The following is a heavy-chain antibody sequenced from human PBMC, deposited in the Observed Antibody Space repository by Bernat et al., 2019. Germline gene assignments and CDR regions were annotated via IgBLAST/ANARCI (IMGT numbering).Heavy chain of an antibody. CDR3: ARDKDGGYAFDY. D-gene: IGHD5-12*01. V-gene: IGHV3-64*07. CDR1: GFTFSTYS. J-gene: IGHJ4*02. CDR2: ISGNGGNT. Sequence: EVQLVESGGGLVQPGGSLRLSCAASGFTFSTYSMHWVRQAPGKGLESVSAISGNGGNTYYADSVKGRFIISRDDSKNTLYLQMGSLRPEDTAVYYCARDKDGGYAFDYWGQGTLVTVSS.